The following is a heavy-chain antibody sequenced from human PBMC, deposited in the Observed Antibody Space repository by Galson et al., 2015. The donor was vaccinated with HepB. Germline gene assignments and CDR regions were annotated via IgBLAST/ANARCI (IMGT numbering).Heavy chain of an antibody. CDR2: IRAHNGKT. J-gene: IGHJ4*02. CDR3: ARPYDSTGYYPDY. V-gene: IGHV1-18*04. Sequence: SVKVSCKASGYTFSSYGITWVRQVPGQGLEWMGWIRAHNGKTTYAGSLQGRVTMTADTSTNIAYMELRSLRSEDTAVYYCARPYDSTGYYPDYWGQGTLVTVSS. D-gene: IGHD3-22*01. CDR1: GYTFSSYG.